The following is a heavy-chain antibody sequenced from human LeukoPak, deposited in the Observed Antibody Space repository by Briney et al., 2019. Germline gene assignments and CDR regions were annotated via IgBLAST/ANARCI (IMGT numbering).Heavy chain of an antibody. V-gene: IGHV3-66*01. D-gene: IGHD6-19*01. CDR1: GFTLSSYS. CDR3: ATLAVAGTENAFDF. CDR2: IYRGGST. Sequence: GGSLRLSCAASGFTLSSYSMSWVRQAPGKGLEWVSVIYRGGSTYYADSVKGRFTISRDKSKNTLYLQMNSLRAEDTAVYYCATLAVAGTENAFDFWGQGTMVTVSS. J-gene: IGHJ3*01.